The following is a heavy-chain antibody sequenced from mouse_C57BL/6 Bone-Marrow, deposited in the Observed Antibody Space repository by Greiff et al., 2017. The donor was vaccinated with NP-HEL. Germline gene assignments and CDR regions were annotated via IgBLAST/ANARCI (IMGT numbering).Heavy chain of an antibody. V-gene: IGHV3-6*01. CDR2: ISYDGSN. D-gene: IGHD2-2*01. CDR3: AREGVYGYDEAWFAY. Sequence: EVQRVESGPGLVKPSQSLSLTCSVTGYSITSGYYWNWIRQFPGNKLEWMGYISYDGSNNYNPSLKNRISITRDTSKNQFFLKLNSVTTEDTATYYCAREGVYGYDEAWFAYWGQGTLVTVSA. CDR1: GYSITSGYY. J-gene: IGHJ3*01.